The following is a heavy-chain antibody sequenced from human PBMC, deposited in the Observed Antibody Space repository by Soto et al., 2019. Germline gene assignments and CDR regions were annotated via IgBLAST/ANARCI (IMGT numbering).Heavy chain of an antibody. J-gene: IGHJ4*02. Sequence: QVHLVESGGGLVRPGGSLRLSCAASGFTLGDYYMSWGRLAPGKGLEWISYNRGSGSTLYYADSVKGRFTASRDNTKNTLFLQMNSVTAEDTAVYYCVRDQLRTAWSYYFHYWGQGTPVTVSS. CDR2: NRGSGSTL. CDR3: VRDQLRTAWSYYFHY. D-gene: IGHD2-15*01. CDR1: GFTLGDYY. V-gene: IGHV3-11*01.